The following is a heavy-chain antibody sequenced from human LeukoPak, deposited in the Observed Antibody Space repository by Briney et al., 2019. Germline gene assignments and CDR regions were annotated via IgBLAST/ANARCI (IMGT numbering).Heavy chain of an antibody. D-gene: IGHD3-16*01. Sequence: GGSLRLSCAASGFSFSDDWMCWVRQAPGKGLQWVANINQDGSKKYYADSLKGRFTISRDNAKNSLYLQMSSLRAEDTAVYYCARAYGGVINLDYWGQGTLVTVSS. CDR1: GFSFSDDW. V-gene: IGHV3-7*01. J-gene: IGHJ4*02. CDR2: INQDGSKK. CDR3: ARAYGGVINLDY.